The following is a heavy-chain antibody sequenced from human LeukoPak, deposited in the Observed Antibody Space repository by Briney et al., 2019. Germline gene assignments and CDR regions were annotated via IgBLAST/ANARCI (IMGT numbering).Heavy chain of an antibody. CDR2: ISYDGSNK. V-gene: IGHV3-30-3*01. CDR1: GFTFSSYA. D-gene: IGHD3-22*01. CDR3: AREGYYYDSSGPGGGAFDI. Sequence: PGRSLRLSCAASGFTFSSYAVHWVRQAPGKGLEWVAVISYDGSNKYYADSVKGRFTISRDNSKNTLYLQMNSLRAEDTAVYYCAREGYYYDSSGPGGGAFDIWGQGTMVTVSS. J-gene: IGHJ3*02.